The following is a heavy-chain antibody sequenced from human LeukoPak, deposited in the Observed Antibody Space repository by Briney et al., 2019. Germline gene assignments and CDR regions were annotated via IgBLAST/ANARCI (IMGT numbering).Heavy chain of an antibody. CDR3: VREYSGFDY. CDR2: SYHIGST. D-gene: IGHD5-12*01. V-gene: IGHV4-61*08. Sequence: PSETLSLTCTVSGDPISSHSDYKWTWIRQPPGKGLEWIGYSYHIGSTNYNPSLKSRVTISVDTSKNQFSLKLTSVTAADTAVYYCVREYSGFDYWGQGTLVTVSS. J-gene: IGHJ4*02. CDR1: GDPISSHSDY.